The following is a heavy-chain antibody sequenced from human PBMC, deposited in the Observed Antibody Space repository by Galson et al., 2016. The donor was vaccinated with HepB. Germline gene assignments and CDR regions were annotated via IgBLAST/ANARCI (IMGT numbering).Heavy chain of an antibody. J-gene: IGHJ4*02. CDR2: MNTNSGITGYAQSGIT. V-gene: IGHV1-8*01. Sequence: SVKVSCKAAGYTFTSYDIDWVRQATGQGLEWMGWMNTNSGITGYAQSGITGYAQKFQGRVTMTRDTSINTAYLELGSLRYEDTAVYYCARGPLAPYSRSLDHWGQGTLVTVSS. CDR1: GYTFTSYD. D-gene: IGHD1-26*01. CDR3: ARGPLAPYSRSLDH.